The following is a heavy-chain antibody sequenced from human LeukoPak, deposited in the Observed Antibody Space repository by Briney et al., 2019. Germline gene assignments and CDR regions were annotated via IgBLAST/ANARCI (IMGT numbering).Heavy chain of an antibody. CDR3: ARGLNYFDY. CDR2: IWYDGSNK. V-gene: IGHV3-33*08. J-gene: IGHJ4*02. D-gene: IGHD3-16*01. CDR1: GFTFSSYV. Sequence: PGGSLRLSCAASGFTFSSYVLHWVRQAPGKGLEWVAVIWYDGSNKYYADSVKGRFTISRDNSKNTLYLQMNSLRAEDTAVYYCARGLNYFDYWGQGTLVTVSS.